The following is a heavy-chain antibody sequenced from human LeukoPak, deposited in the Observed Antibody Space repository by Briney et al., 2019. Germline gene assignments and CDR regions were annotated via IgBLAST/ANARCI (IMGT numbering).Heavy chain of an antibody. CDR3: ARDRLRLGYERTNWFDP. V-gene: IGHV1-2*02. CDR2: INPKSGGT. J-gene: IGHJ5*02. Sequence: ASVKVSYKASGYTFSDFHMHWVRQAPGQGLEWMGWINPKSGGTNYAQKFQGRVTMTRDTSISTVYMELSRLRSDDTAVYYCARDRLRLGYERTNWFDPWGQGTLVTVSS. D-gene: IGHD2-15*01. CDR1: GYTFSDFH.